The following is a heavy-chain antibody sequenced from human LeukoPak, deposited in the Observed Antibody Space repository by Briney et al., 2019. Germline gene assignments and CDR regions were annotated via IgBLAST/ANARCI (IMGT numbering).Heavy chain of an antibody. D-gene: IGHD3-22*01. Sequence: TGGSLRLSCAASGFTFSSYEMNWVRQAPGKGLEWVSYISSRGSIIHYADSVKGRFTVSRDNAKNSLYLQLNSPRAEDTAVYYCARAVDPHYYDSSGFDYWGQGTLVTVSS. V-gene: IGHV3-48*03. CDR2: ISSRGSII. CDR1: GFTFSSYE. CDR3: ARAVDPHYYDSSGFDY. J-gene: IGHJ4*02.